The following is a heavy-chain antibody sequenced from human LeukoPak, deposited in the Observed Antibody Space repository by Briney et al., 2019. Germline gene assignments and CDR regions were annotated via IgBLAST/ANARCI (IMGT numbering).Heavy chain of an antibody. D-gene: IGHD3-22*01. CDR2: IYTGGNT. J-gene: IGHJ4*02. CDR3: ARGDDSGYYDYFDY. V-gene: IGHV3-53*01. Sequence: PGGSLRLSCAASGFTVDSNYLSWVRQAPRNGQEWVSTIYTGGNTYYAASVKGRFTISRDFSKNTVFLHMNSLRAEDTAMYYCARGDDSGYYDYFDYWGQGALVTVSS. CDR1: GFTVDSNY.